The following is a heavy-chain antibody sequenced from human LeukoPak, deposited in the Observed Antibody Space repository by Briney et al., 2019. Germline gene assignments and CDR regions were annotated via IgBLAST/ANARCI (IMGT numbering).Heavy chain of an antibody. V-gene: IGHV5-51*01. CDR1: GYSFTSYW. D-gene: IGHD1-26*01. CDR2: IYPGDSDT. J-gene: IGHJ4*02. CDR3: ARHVGSGIVGATGDY. Sequence: RGESLKISCKGSGYSFTSYWIGWVRQMPGKGLEWMGIIYPGDSDTRYSPSFQGQVTISADKSISTAYLQWSSLKASDTAMYYCARHVGSGIVGATGDYWGQGTLVTVSS.